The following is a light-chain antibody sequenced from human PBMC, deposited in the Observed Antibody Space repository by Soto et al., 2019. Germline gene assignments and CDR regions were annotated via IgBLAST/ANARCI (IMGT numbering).Light chain of an antibody. Sequence: EIVLSQSPGSLSLSPGERATLSCRASQSVSSSFVAWFQQKPGQAPRLLIYGTSSRPTGIPDRFSGSGSGTDFTLTINRLEPEDFAMYFCQQYESSPWTFGQGTKVDI. J-gene: IGKJ1*01. V-gene: IGKV3-20*01. CDR2: GTS. CDR3: QQYESSPWT. CDR1: QSVSSSF.